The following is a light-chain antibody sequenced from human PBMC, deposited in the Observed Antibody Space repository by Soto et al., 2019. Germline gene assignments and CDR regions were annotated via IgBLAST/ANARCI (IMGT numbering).Light chain of an antibody. V-gene: IGLV2-14*01. CDR2: EV. CDR1: SSDVGGYNY. Sequence: QSALTQPASVSGSPGQSITISCTGTSSDVGGYNYVSWYQQHPGKAPKLIIYEVSNLFSGSKSGNTASLTISGLQAEDEADYYCNSYTRKSTVVFGTGTKLTVL. J-gene: IGLJ1*01. CDR3: NSYTRKSTVV.